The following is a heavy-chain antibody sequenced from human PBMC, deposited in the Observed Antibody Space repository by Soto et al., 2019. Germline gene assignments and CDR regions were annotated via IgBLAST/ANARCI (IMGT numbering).Heavy chain of an antibody. CDR1: GGSISSSSYY. CDR2: IYYSGIT. V-gene: IGHV4-39*01. D-gene: IGHD5-18*01. CDR3: VRHRDSGYSYGGSYYFDY. J-gene: IGHJ4*02. Sequence: QLQLQESGPGLVKPSGTLSLACSVSGGSISSSSYYWGWIRQPPGKGLEYIGTIYYSGITYYSPSLKSRVTLSVDTSRNQFSLKLSSVTAADTAVYYCVRHRDSGYSYGGSYYFDYWGQGTLVTVSS.